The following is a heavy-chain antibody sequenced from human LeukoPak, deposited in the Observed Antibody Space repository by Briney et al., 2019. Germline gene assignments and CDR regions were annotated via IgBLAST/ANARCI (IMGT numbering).Heavy chain of an antibody. V-gene: IGHV1-18*01. J-gene: IGHJ5*02. CDR3: ARFRSTDCSSTSCSPSGRADWFDP. D-gene: IGHD2-2*01. CDR1: GYTFTSYG. Sequence: ASVKVSCKASGYTFTSYGISWVRQAPGQGLEWMGWMSAYNGNTNYAQKLQGRVTMTTDTSTSTAYMELRSLRSDDTAVYYCARFRSTDCSSTSCSPSGRADWFDPWGQGTLVTVSS. CDR2: MSAYNGNT.